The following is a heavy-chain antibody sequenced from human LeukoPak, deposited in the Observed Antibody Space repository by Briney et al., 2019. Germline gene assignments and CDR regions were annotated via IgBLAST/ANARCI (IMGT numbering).Heavy chain of an antibody. V-gene: IGHV3-23*01. Sequence: GGSLRLSCAASGFTFSSYAMSWVRQAPGKGLEWVSTISAGGASTYYADSVKGRFTNSRDNSKNTLYLQMNSLRAEDTAVYYCARVDRSGWSRFDYWGQGTLVTVSS. CDR2: ISAGGAST. CDR3: ARVDRSGWSRFDY. D-gene: IGHD6-19*01. CDR1: GFTFSSYA. J-gene: IGHJ4*02.